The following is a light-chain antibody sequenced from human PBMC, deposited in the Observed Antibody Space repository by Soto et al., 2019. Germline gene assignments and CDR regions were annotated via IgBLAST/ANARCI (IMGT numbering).Light chain of an antibody. Sequence: QSALTQPASVSGSPGQSITISCTGTSSDVGCYNYLSWYQQHPGKAPKLLIYDVSNRPSGVSNRFSGSTSGNTASLTISGPQAEDEADYYCSSYTRSSTRVFGTRTKLTAL. CDR1: SSDVGCYNY. CDR2: DVS. CDR3: SSYTRSSTRV. J-gene: IGLJ1*01. V-gene: IGLV2-14*01.